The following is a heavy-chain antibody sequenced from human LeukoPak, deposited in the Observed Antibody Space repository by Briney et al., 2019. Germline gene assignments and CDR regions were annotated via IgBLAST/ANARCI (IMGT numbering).Heavy chain of an antibody. J-gene: IGHJ5*02. V-gene: IGHV3-53*01. CDR2: IYSGGST. CDR1: GFTVSSNY. D-gene: IGHD1-1*01. CDR3: ARALEYPRIGGFDP. Sequence: GGSLRLSCAASGFTVSSNYMSWVRQAPGKGLEWVSVIYSGGSTYYADSVKGRFTISRDNSKNTLYLQINSLRAEHTAVYYCARALEYPRIGGFDPWGQGTLVTVSS.